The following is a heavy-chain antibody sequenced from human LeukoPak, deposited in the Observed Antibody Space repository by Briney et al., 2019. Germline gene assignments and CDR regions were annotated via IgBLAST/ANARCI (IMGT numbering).Heavy chain of an antibody. J-gene: IGHJ4*02. CDR3: AKDPGSSTRLAPGY. CDR1: GFTFSSYA. V-gene: IGHV3-30-3*01. D-gene: IGHD2-2*01. CDR2: ISYDGSNK. Sequence: GGSLRLSCAASGFTFSSYAMHWVRQAPGKGLEWVAVISYDGSNKYYADSVKGRFTISRDNSKNTLYLQMNSLRAEDTAVYYCAKDPGSSTRLAPGYWGQGTLVTVSS.